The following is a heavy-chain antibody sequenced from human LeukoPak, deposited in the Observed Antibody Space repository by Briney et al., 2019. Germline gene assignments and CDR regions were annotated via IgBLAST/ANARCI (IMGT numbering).Heavy chain of an antibody. CDR2: IIPIFGTA. Sequence: ASVTVSCKASGGTFSSYAISWVRQAPGQGLEWMGGIIPIFGTANYAQKFQGRVTITADESTSTAYMELSSLRSEDTAVYYCARGAGPADAFDIWGQGTMVTVSS. CDR1: GGTFSSYA. J-gene: IGHJ3*02. V-gene: IGHV1-69*13. D-gene: IGHD6-19*01. CDR3: ARGAGPADAFDI.